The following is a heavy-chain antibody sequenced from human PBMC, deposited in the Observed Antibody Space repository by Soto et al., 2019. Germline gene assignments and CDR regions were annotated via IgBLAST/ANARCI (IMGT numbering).Heavy chain of an antibody. CDR3: VRSGDYRSGSYWYFFDY. Sequence: GGSLRLSCTMSGFNVDDYGMSWVRHVPGKGLEWVSGIYWKGGNRHYADSVKGRFTITRDNAKNSLYLQLDSLRAEDTALYYCVRSGDYRSGSYWYFFDYWGQGTHVTVSS. CDR1: GFNVDDYG. J-gene: IGHJ4*02. V-gene: IGHV3-20*04. CDR2: IYWKGGNR. D-gene: IGHD3-10*01.